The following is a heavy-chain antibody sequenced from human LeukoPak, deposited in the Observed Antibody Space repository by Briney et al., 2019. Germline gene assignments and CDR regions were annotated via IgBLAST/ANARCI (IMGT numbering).Heavy chain of an antibody. CDR3: AKNPTHTSDVWESPRFDL. Sequence: GGSLRLSCAASGFTFSSYGMHWVRQAPGKGLEWVAVISKDGSNKNYADSVKGRFTISRDNSKNTLYLQVTSLRAEDTAIYYCAKNPTHTSDVWESPRFDLWGQGTLVAVSS. CDR2: ISKDGSNK. D-gene: IGHD3-16*01. V-gene: IGHV3-30*18. CDR1: GFTFSSYG. J-gene: IGHJ5*02.